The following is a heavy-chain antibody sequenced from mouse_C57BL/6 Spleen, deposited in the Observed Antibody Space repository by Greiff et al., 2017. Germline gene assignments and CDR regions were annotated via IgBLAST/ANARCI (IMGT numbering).Heavy chain of an antibody. Sequence: QVQLQQSGAELVKPGASVKLSCKASGYTFTSYWMHWVKQRPGQGLEWIGMIHPNSGSTNYNEKFKSKATLTVDKSSSTAYMQLSSLTSEDSAVYYCARGGEAYAMDYWGQGTSVTVSS. CDR1: GYTFTSYW. CDR3: ARGGEAYAMDY. J-gene: IGHJ4*01. V-gene: IGHV1-64*01. CDR2: IHPNSGST.